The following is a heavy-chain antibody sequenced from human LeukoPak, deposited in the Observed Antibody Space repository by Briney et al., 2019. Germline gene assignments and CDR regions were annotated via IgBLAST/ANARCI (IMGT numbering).Heavy chain of an antibody. V-gene: IGHV3-23*01. CDR1: GFTFSNLA. D-gene: IGHD4-17*01. CDR3: AKGFQTYGELSFDG. CDR2: VSGSASNT. Sequence: GGSLTLSCAASGFTFSNLAMRWVRQPPGERLEWVSTVSGSASNTYYADSVKGRFTVSRDNSRNTLDLQLNSLRADDTAVYYCAKGFQTYGELSFDGWGQGTLVTVSS. J-gene: IGHJ4*02.